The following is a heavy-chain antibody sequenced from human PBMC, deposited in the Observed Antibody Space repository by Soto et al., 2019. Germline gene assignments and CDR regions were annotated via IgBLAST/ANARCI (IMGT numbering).Heavy chain of an antibody. CDR1: GFTFSSYA. V-gene: IGHV3-23*01. J-gene: IGHJ4*02. CDR2: ISGSGGST. CDR3: AKDKGDDYSNYEWSWTSPLTSGFDY. D-gene: IGHD4-4*01. Sequence: GGSLRLSCAASGFTFSSYAMSWVRQAPGKGLEWVSAISGSGGSTYYADSVKGRFTISRDNSKNTLYLQMNSLRAEDTAVYYCAKDKGDDYSNYEWSWTSPLTSGFDYWGQGTLVTVSS.